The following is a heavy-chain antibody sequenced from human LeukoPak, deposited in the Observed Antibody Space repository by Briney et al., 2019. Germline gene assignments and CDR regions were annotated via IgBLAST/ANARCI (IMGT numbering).Heavy chain of an antibody. CDR3: TSYPYSGNPVDAFDI. CDR2: IRSKANSYAT. CDR1: GVTFCGSA. V-gene: IGHV3-73*01. J-gene: IGHJ3*02. Sequence: GGSLRLSCAASGVTFCGSAMRSGRESPEERLWWGCRIRSKANSYATAYAASVTGRFTISRDDSTTTAYQQMNSLKTEDTAVYYCTSYPYSGNPVDAFDIWGQGTMATVYS. D-gene: IGHD1-26*01.